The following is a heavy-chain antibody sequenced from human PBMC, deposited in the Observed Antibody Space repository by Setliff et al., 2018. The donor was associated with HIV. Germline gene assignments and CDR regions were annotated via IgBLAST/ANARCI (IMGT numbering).Heavy chain of an antibody. V-gene: IGHV1-18*04. J-gene: IGHJ6*03. Sequence: GASVKVSCKASGYTFNNYAMNWVRQAPGQGLGLMGWINSNNGNRNFAQKFRGRVTMTTDISTNTAYMEVRSLSFDDTAVYYCVRLTADRTNYYYYMDVWGKGTTVTVSS. D-gene: IGHD2-8*01. CDR1: GYTFNNYA. CDR3: VRLTADRTNYYYYMDV. CDR2: INSNNGNR.